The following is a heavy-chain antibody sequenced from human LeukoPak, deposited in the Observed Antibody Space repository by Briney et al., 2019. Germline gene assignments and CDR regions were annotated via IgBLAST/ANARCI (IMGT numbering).Heavy chain of an antibody. CDR2: IVVGSGNT. CDR3: AADLHI. Sequence: SVKVSCKASGYTFTTYAINWVRQARGQRLEWIGWIVVGSGNTNYAQKFQERVTITRDMSTSTAYMELSSLRSEDTAVYYCAADLHIWGQGTMVTVSS. CDR1: GYTFTTYA. J-gene: IGHJ3*02. V-gene: IGHV1-58*02.